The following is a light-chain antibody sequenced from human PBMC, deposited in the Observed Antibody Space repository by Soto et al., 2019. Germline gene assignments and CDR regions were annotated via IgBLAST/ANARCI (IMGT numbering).Light chain of an antibody. J-gene: IGLJ1*01. CDR1: SSDVGGYNY. CDR3: SSYTSSSAPWDV. CDR2: EVS. V-gene: IGLV2-14*01. Sequence: QSALTQPASVSGSPGQSITISCTGTSSDVGGYNYVSWYQQHPGKAPKLMIYEVSNRPSGVSNRFSGSKSGNTASLTISGLQAEDEAEYYCSSYTSSSAPWDVFGTGTKLTVL.